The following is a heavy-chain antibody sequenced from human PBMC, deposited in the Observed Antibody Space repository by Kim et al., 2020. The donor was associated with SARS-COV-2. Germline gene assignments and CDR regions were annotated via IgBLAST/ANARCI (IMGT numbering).Heavy chain of an antibody. J-gene: IGHJ5*02. Sequence: SETLSLTCSVSGVSISGSIYCWGWIRQSPGKGLEWIGSICYNGNTYYNPSLTGRATISVDTSKNQFSLNLRSVTAADTAVYSCARHVAIGGSCYCLLDPWGQGTRVTVSS. CDR1: GVSISGSIYC. CDR2: ICYNGNT. V-gene: IGHV4-39*01. D-gene: IGHD2-15*01. CDR3: ARHVAIGGSCYCLLDP.